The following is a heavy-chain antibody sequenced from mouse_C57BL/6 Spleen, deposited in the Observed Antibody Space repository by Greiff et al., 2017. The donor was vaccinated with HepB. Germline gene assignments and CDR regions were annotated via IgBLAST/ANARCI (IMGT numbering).Heavy chain of an antibody. J-gene: IGHJ3*01. CDR3: AGGLRAWFAY. V-gene: IGHV5-17*01. CDR1: GFTFSDYG. CDR2: ISSGSSTI. D-gene: IGHD2-4*01. Sequence: EVQRVESGGGLVKPGGSLKLSCAASGFTFSDYGMHWVRQAPEKGLEWVAYISSGSSTIYYADTVKGRFTISRDNAKNTLFLQMTSLRSEDTAMYYCAGGLRAWFAYWGQGTLVTVSA.